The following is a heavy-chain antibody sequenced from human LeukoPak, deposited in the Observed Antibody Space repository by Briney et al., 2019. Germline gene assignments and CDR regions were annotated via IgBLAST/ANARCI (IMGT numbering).Heavy chain of an antibody. D-gene: IGHD3-10*01. J-gene: IGHJ3*02. CDR3: ARTGSGSYYNDAFDI. V-gene: IGHV4-34*01. CDR2: INHSGST. Sequence: SETLSLTCAVYGGSFSGYYWSWIRQPPGKGLEWIGEINHSGSTNYNPSLKSRVTISVDTSKNQFSLKLSSVTAADTAVYYCARTGSGSYYNDAFDIWGQGTMVTVSS. CDR1: GGSFSGYY.